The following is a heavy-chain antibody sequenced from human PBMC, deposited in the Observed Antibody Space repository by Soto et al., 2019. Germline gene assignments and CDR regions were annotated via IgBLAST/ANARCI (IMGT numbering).Heavy chain of an antibody. Sequence: ASVKVSCKASGYIFTAYSIHWLRQAPGQGLEWLGIINSGSGFTTYSQKFQGRVTMTRDTSTSTVYMDLSSLRASDTAVYYCAKWSPVQSWFDPWGQGTLVTVSS. CDR1: GYIFTAYS. D-gene: IGHD1-1*01. V-gene: IGHV1-46*01. CDR2: INSGSGFT. CDR3: AKWSPVQSWFDP. J-gene: IGHJ5*02.